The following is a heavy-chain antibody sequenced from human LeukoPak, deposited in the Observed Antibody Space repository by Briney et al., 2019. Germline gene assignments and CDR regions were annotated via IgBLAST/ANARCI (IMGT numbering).Heavy chain of an antibody. CDR1: GYTFTSYG. V-gene: IGHV1-18*01. Sequence: GASVKVSCKASGYTFTSYGISWVRQAPGQGFEWMEWISAYNGNTNYAQKLQGRVTMTTDTSTSTAYMELSSLRSEDTAVYYCARGRRGDGYNYGNDYWGQGTLVTVSS. CDR3: ARGRRGDGYNYGNDY. D-gene: IGHD5-24*01. CDR2: ISAYNGNT. J-gene: IGHJ4*02.